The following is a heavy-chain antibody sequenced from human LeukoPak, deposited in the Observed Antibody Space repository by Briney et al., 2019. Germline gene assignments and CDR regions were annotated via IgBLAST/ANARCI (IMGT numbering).Heavy chain of an antibody. CDR3: ASDWGSIEY. V-gene: IGHV3-7*01. CDR1: GHILSSDW. CDR2: IKQDGSEK. D-gene: IGHD2/OR15-2a*01. Sequence: GGSLRLSSAGSGHILSSDWMSWVRQAPGKGLEWVANIKQDGSEKYYADSVRGRFTISRDNAENSLYLQMDSLRDEDTAVYYCASDWGSIEYWGQGTLVTVSS. J-gene: IGHJ1*01.